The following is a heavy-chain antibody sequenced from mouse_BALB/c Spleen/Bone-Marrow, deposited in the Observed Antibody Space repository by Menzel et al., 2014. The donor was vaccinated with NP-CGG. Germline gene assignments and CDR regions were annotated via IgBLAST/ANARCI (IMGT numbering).Heavy chain of an antibody. D-gene: IGHD4-1*01. CDR3: ARGGNWDDFDV. CDR2: ISSGSTAI. V-gene: IGHV5-17*02. J-gene: IGHJ1*01. Sequence: EVKLVESGGGLVQPGGSRKLSCAASGFTFSSFGMHWVRQAPEKGLEWVAYISSGSTAICYADTVKGRFTISRDNPKNTLFLQMTSLRSEDTAMYYRARGGNWDDFDVWGAGTTVTVSS. CDR1: GFTFSSFG.